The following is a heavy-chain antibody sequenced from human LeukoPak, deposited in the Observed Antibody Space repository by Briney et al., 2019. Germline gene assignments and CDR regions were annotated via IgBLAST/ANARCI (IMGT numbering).Heavy chain of an antibody. CDR1: GFTVSSNY. D-gene: IGHD3-9*01. V-gene: IGHV3-53*01. J-gene: IGHJ4*02. Sequence: GGSLRLSCAASGFTVSSNYMSWVRQAPGKGLEWVSVIYSGGSTYYADSVKGRFTISRDNSKNTLYLQMNSLRAEDTAVYYCARALYYDILTGYADYWGQGTLVTVSS. CDR2: IYSGGST. CDR3: ARALYYDILTGYADY.